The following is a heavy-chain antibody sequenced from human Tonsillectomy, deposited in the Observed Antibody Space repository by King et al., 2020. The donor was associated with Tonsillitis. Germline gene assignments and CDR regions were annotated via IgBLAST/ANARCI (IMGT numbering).Heavy chain of an antibody. CDR2: ISFDGNNV. Sequence: VQLVESGGGVIQPGRSLRLSCAASGFTFSSYCMHWVRQAPGKGLEWGAVISFDGNNVYYADSVKGRFTISRDNSKNTLYLQMNSRRAEDTAVYYFAKNENQCYYYYMDVWGEGTTVTVSS. V-gene: IGHV3-30*18. CDR1: GFTFSSYC. D-gene: IGHD1-1*01. CDR3: AKNENQCYYYYMDV. J-gene: IGHJ6*03.